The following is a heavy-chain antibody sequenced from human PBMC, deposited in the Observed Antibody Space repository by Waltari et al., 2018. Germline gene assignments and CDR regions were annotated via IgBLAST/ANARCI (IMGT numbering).Heavy chain of an antibody. CDR3: ARDTPGDGIDY. Sequence: DVQLVESGGGIGQPGGSLRLSCVASGFSFSDYWMHWFRQDPEKGLVWVAHVNHDGTNTTYADSVKGRFTVSRDNAKNTVYLQMNSLRADDTAVYFCARDTPGDGIDYWGQGTLVTVSS. D-gene: IGHD7-27*01. CDR1: GFSFSDYW. V-gene: IGHV3-74*01. J-gene: IGHJ4*02. CDR2: VNHDGTNT.